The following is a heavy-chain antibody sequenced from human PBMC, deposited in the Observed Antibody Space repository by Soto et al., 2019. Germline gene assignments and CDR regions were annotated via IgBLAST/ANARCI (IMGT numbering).Heavy chain of an antibody. Sequence: GGSLRLSCAASGFTFSSYAMSWVRQAPGKGLEWVSAISGSGGSTYYADSVKGRFTISRENSKNTLYLQMNSLRAEDTAVYYCAKDRNDYGDYEGSWGGDYWGQGTLVTVSS. V-gene: IGHV3-23*01. J-gene: IGHJ4*02. CDR1: GFTFSSYA. D-gene: IGHD4-17*01. CDR3: AKDRNDYGDYEGSWGGDY. CDR2: ISGSGGST.